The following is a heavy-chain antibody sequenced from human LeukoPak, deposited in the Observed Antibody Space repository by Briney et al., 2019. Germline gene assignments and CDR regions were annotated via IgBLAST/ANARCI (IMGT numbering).Heavy chain of an antibody. CDR2: IHSGGAT. Sequence: GGSLRLSCAASGFSVSSNYMSWVRQAPGKGLEWISVIHSGGATYYADSVEGRFTISRDNSMNTLYLQMNSLRAEDTAVYYCARSYSSSSGGLYYFDYWGRGTLVTVSS. D-gene: IGHD6-6*01. CDR3: ARSYSSSSGGLYYFDY. J-gene: IGHJ4*02. V-gene: IGHV3-53*01. CDR1: GFSVSSNY.